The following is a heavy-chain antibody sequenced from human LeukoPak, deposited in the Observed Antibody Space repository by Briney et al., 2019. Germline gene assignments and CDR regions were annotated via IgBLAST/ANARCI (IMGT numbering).Heavy chain of an antibody. CDR1: GYTFTRYG. V-gene: IGHV1-18*01. J-gene: IGHJ4*02. D-gene: IGHD2-8*01. CDR3: ARSRGLMVHVTSNFDY. Sequence: ASVKVSCKASGYTFTRYGVSWVRQAPGQGLEWMGWISAYNGNTDYAPKFRDRVTMTTDTSTATAYMELRSLRSDDTAVYYCARSRGLMVHVTSNFDYWGQGTLVTVSP. CDR2: ISAYNGNT.